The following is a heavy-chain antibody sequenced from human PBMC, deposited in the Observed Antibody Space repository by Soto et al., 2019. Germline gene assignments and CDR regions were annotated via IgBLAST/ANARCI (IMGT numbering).Heavy chain of an antibody. CDR3: ARARLDTPALDY. Sequence: QVQLVESGGGVVQPGRSLRLSCAASGFTFSPYAMHWVRQAPGKGLEWVAVISYDGNNKNYADSVKGRLAISRDNSRNTLYLQMNSLRAEDTAVYYCARARLDTPALDYWGQETLVTVSS. CDR2: ISYDGNNK. D-gene: IGHD2-2*01. J-gene: IGHJ4*02. V-gene: IGHV3-30*09. CDR1: GFTFSPYA.